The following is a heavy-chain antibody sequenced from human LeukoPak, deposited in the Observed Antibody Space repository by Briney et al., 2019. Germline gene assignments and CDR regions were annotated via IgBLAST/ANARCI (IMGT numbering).Heavy chain of an antibody. CDR2: ISHRGST. CDR1: GGSFTGYY. D-gene: IGHD2-15*01. Sequence: SETLSLTCAVYGGSFTGYYWSWIRQPPGKGLEWIGEISHRGSTNYNPSLKSRVTISVYTSKNQFSLKLSSVTAADTAVYYCARGYAGDIVVVVAAADAFDIWGQGTMVTVSS. V-gene: IGHV4-34*01. J-gene: IGHJ3*02. CDR3: ARGYAGDIVVVVAAADAFDI.